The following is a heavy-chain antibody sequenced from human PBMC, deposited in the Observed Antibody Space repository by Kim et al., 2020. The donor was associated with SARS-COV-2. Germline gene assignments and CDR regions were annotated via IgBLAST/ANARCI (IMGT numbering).Heavy chain of an antibody. J-gene: IGHJ4*02. Sequence: GGSLRLSCAGSGFPFSTYAMSWVRQAPGKGLEWVSAISVSGGDTYYADSVKGRFTISRDNSKTTLYLQMNSLRADDTAVYYCATSGRVQLWLYWGQGTLVTVSS. CDR1: GFPFSTYA. V-gene: IGHV3-23*01. CDR2: ISVSGGDT. CDR3: ATSGRVQLWLY. D-gene: IGHD5-18*01.